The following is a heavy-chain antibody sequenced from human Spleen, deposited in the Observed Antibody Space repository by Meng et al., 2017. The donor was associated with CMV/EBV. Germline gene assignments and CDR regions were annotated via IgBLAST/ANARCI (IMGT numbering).Heavy chain of an antibody. D-gene: IGHD6-6*01. V-gene: IGHV1-18*01. CDR3: ARVEYYYYYGMDV. J-gene: IGHJ6*02. CDR2: ISAYNGNT. CDR1: GYTFTSYG. Sequence: ASVKVSCKASGYTFTSYGISWVRQAPGQGLEWMGWISAYNGNTNYAQKLQGRVTMTTDTSTSTAYMELSRLRSDDTAVYYCARVEYYYYYGMDVWGQGTTVTVSS.